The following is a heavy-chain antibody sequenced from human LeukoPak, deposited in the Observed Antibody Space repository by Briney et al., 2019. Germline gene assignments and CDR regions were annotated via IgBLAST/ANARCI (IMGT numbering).Heavy chain of an antibody. CDR1: GFTFSSYW. D-gene: IGHD2-15*01. V-gene: IGHV3-7*03. CDR2: IKQDGSEK. CDR3: ARVISAYCSGGSCWGAFDI. Sequence: GGSLRRSCPASGFTFSSYWMTWVRQAPGQGLEWVANIKQDGSEKPCMDSVKGRFTSSRDNAKNSLYLQMNSLRAEDTAVYYCARVISAYCSGGSCWGAFDIWGEGTMVTVSS. J-gene: IGHJ3*02.